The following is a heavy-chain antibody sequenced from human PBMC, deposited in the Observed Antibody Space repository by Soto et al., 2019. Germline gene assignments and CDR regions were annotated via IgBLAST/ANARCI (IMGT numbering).Heavy chain of an antibody. V-gene: IGHV4-4*07. CDR3: ARDNGSGSYYIPNWFDP. CDR1: GGSISSYY. J-gene: IGHJ5*02. CDR2: IYTSGST. Sequence: SETLSLTCSGSGGSISSYYWSWIRQPAGKGLEWIGRIYTSGSTNYNPSLKSRVTMSVDTSKNQFSLKLSSVTAADTAVYYCARDNGSGSYYIPNWFDPWGQGTLFTVSS. D-gene: IGHD3-10*01.